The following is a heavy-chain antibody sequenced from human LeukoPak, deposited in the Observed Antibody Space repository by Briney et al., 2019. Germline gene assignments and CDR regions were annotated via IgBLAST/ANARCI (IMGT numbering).Heavy chain of an antibody. CDR1: GYAFSNYD. D-gene: IGHD1/OR15-1a*01. J-gene: IGHJ4*02. CDR3: ATIAPQGLGREYYFDY. Sequence: ASVKVSCKASGYAFSNYDINWVRQATGQGFEWIGKMNPNSGNTGFDQKFQGRVTLTRDTSISTAYMEVTSLRSEDTAVYYCATIAPQGLGREYYFDYWGQGTLVTVSS. V-gene: IGHV1-8*01. CDR2: MNPNSGNT.